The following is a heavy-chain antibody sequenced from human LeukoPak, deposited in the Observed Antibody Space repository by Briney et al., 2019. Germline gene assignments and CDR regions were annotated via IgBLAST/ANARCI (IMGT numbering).Heavy chain of an antibody. CDR1: GGSFSGFY. V-gene: IGHV4-34*01. J-gene: IGHJ5*02. Sequence: PSETLSLTCAVYGGSFSGFYWTWIRQPPGKGLEWIGEINHSGSTNYNSSLKSRVTISVDTSKNQFSLKLSSVTAADTAVYYCARGSSYDSQRCDLGFFAPWGQGTLVTVSS. D-gene: IGHD6-25*01. CDR3: ARGSSYDSQRCDLGFFAP. CDR2: INHSGST.